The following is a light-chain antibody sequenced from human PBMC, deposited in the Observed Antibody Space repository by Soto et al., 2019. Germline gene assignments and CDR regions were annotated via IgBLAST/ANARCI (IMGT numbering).Light chain of an antibody. J-gene: IGKJ2*01. CDR2: GAS. Sequence: IVMTQSPATLSVSPGERANLSCRASQSVGTKLAWYQQTPGQAPRLVIYGASNRATGIPDRVSGSGSGTDFTLTISRLEPEDFAVYYCQQYGSSPYTFGQGTKLEIK. V-gene: IGKV3-20*01. CDR3: QQYGSSPYT. CDR1: QSVGTK.